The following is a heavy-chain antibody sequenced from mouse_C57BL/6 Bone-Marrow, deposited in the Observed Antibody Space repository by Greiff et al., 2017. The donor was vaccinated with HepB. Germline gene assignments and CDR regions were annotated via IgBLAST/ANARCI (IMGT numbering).Heavy chain of an antibody. Sequence: VQGVESGPELVKPGASVKISCKASGYAFSSSWMNWVKQRPGKGLEWIGRIYPGDGDTNYNGKFKGKATLTADKSSSTAYMQLSSLTSEDSAVYFCARRGGAWFAYWGQGTLVTVSA. CDR2: IYPGDGDT. V-gene: IGHV1-82*01. J-gene: IGHJ3*01. CDR1: GYAFSSSW. CDR3: ARRGGAWFAY.